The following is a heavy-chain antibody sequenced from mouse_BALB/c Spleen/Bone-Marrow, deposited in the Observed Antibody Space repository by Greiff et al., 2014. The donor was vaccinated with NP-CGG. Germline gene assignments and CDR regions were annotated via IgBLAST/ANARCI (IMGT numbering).Heavy chain of an antibody. D-gene: IGHD1-1*01. CDR1: GYSTTSDYA. CDR2: ISYSGST. CDR3: AREGLPTVVDYFDY. J-gene: IGHJ2*01. Sequence: VQLQQSGPGLVKPSQSLPLTCTVTGYSTTSDYAWNWIRQFPGNKLEWMGYISYSGSTSYNPSLKSRISITRDTSKSQFFLQLNSVTTEDTATYYCAREGLPTVVDYFDYWGQGTTLTVSS. V-gene: IGHV3-2*02.